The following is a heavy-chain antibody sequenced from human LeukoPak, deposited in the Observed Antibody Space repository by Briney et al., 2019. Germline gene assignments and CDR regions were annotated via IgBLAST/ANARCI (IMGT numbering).Heavy chain of an antibody. Sequence: SETLSLTCTVSGYSISSGYYWGWIRQPPGKGLEWIGSIYHSGSTYYNPSLKSRVTISVDTSKNQFSLKLSSVTAADTAVYYCAGGYYYDSRVVVHFQHWGQGTLVTVSS. J-gene: IGHJ1*01. D-gene: IGHD3-22*01. CDR3: AGGYYYDSRVVVHFQH. V-gene: IGHV4-38-2*02. CDR1: GYSISSGYY. CDR2: IYHSGST.